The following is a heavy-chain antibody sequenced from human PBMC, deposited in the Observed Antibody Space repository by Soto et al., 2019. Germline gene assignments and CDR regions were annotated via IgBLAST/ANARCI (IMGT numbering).Heavy chain of an antibody. V-gene: IGHV3-30*18. J-gene: IGHJ5*02. CDR3: TKGCGRGFDLCGS. D-gene: IGHD5-12*01. CDR1: GFIFNNYG. Sequence: EQVVEFGGGVAQPGRSLRLSCSVAGFIFNNYGMHWVRQAPGKGLEWVAVISEDGNNKYYVDSVKGRFTISRDNSKNTVYRQMNSLRDEDTAVYFCTKGCGRGFDLCGSWGQGTLVTVSS. CDR2: ISEDGNNK.